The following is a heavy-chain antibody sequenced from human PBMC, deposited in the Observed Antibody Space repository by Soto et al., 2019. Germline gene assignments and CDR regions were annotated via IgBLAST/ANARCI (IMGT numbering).Heavy chain of an antibody. CDR1: GFTFSCYT. V-gene: IGHV3-21*01. J-gene: IGHJ5*01. CDR3: ARDILSGGAYPDS. D-gene: IGHD3-10*01. Sequence: PGGSLRLPCAASGFTFSCYTMNWVRQSPGKGLEWISSISSGSSYIYYAGSVKGRFTISRDNAKNSLFLQMKSLRADDTAVYYCARDILSGGAYPDSWGQGTKVTVSS. CDR2: ISSGSSYI.